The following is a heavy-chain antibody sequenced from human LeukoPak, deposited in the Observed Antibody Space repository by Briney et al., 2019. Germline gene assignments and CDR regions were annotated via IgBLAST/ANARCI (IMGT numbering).Heavy chain of an antibody. J-gene: IGHJ1*01. CDR1: GLTFSSYE. CDR2: ITSSGSTI. CDR3: ARSYHDILTGCRNAEYFQH. D-gene: IGHD3-9*01. V-gene: IGHV3-48*03. Sequence: GGSLRLSCAASGLTFSSYEMNWVRQAPGKGLEWVSYITSSGSTIYYADSVKGRFTISRDNAKNSLYLQMNSLRAEDTAVYYCARSYHDILTGCRNAEYFQHWGQGTLVTVSS.